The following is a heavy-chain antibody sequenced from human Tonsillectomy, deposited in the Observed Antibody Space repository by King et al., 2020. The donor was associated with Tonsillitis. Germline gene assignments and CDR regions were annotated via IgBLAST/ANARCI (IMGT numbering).Heavy chain of an antibody. V-gene: IGHV4-31*03. CDR2: IYYSGST. J-gene: IGHJ6*02. D-gene: IGHD5-18*01. CDR3: ARAMGRTYYYGMDV. CDR1: GGSISRGGYY. Sequence: VQLQESGPGLVKPSQTLSLTCTVSGGSISRGGYYWSWIRQHPGKGLEWIGYIYYSGSTYSNPSLNSRVAMSVDTSNNQFSLKLSSVTAADTAVYYCARAMGRTYYYGMDVWGQGTTVTVSS.